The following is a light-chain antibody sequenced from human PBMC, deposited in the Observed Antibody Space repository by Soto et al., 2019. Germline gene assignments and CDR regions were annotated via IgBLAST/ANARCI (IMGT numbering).Light chain of an antibody. CDR3: AAWDDSLNGSYV. V-gene: IGLV1-44*01. CDR2: TDN. Sequence: QSVLTQPPSASGAPGQRVTISCSGGSSNIGSYTVTWYQHLPGTAPKLLIYTDNQRPSGVPDRFSGSKSGTSATLAIRGLQSEDEADYYCAAWDDSLNGSYVFGTGTKLTVL. J-gene: IGLJ1*01. CDR1: SSNIGSYT.